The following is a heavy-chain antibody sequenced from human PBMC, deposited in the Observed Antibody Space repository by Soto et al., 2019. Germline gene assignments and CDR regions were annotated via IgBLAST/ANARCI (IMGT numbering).Heavy chain of an antibody. CDR3: ARRWGRTFDY. V-gene: IGHV4-59*08. CDR2: IYYSGST. CDR1: GGSFSAYY. J-gene: IGHJ4*02. D-gene: IGHD7-27*01. Sequence: SETLSLTSAASGGSFSAYYWSWIRQPPGKGLEWIGYIYYSGSTNYNPSLKSRVTISVDTSKNQFSLKLSSVTAADTAVYYCARRWGRTFDYWGQGTLVTVSS.